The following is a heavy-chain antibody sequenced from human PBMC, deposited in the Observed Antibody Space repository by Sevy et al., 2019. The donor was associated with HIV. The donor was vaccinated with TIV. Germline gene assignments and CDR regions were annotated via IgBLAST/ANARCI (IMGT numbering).Heavy chain of an antibody. Sequence: GGSLRLSCAVSGFTFSTYAMHWVRQAPGKGLECVAIVSSDGSEINYADSVKGRFTISRDNSSNTRYLQMNSLRTEETALYYCARDQLGSIDYWGQGTLVTVSS. CDR3: ARDQLGSIDY. V-gene: IGHV3-30-3*01. CDR2: VSSDGSEI. J-gene: IGHJ4*02. D-gene: IGHD7-27*01. CDR1: GFTFSTYA.